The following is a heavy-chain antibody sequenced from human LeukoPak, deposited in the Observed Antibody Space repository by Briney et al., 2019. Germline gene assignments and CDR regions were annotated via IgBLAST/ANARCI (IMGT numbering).Heavy chain of an antibody. J-gene: IGHJ4*02. V-gene: IGHV3-11*06. Sequence: RGSLTLSCAASGFIFGDYYITWIRQAPGKGLDWVSDISSIRSYTNYADSVKGRFTIPRHTPKNSTYLQMDSLRADGTGVYYCASGGGGMVIGDYWGQGTLVTVAS. CDR3: ASGGGGMVIGDY. D-gene: IGHD3-16*01. CDR2: ISSIRSYT. CDR1: GFIFGDYY.